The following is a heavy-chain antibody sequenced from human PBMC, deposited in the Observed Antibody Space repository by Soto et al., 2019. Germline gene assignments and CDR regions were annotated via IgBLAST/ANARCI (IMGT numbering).Heavy chain of an antibody. CDR2: IYYSGST. Sequence: QVQLQESGPGLVKPSQTLSLTCTVSGGSISSGGYYWSWIRQHPGKGLEWIGYIYYSGSTYYNPSLKSRVTISVDTSKNQFSLKLSSLTAADTAVYYCARAPGDYGGNSGVYFDYWGQGTLVTVSS. CDR1: GGSISSGGYY. V-gene: IGHV4-31*03. CDR3: ARAPGDYGGNSGVYFDY. D-gene: IGHD4-17*01. J-gene: IGHJ4*02.